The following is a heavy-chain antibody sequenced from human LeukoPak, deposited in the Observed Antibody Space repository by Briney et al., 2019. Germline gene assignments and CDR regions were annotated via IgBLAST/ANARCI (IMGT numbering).Heavy chain of an antibody. CDR2: ISGSGGST. V-gene: IGHV3-23*01. J-gene: IGHJ4*02. D-gene: IGHD3-9*01. CDR3: ATEYYDIFTGYYSPFDY. CDR1: GFTFSSYA. Sequence: PGGSLRLSCAASGFTFSSYAMSWVRQAPGKGLEWVSAISGSGGSTYYADSVKGRFPISRDNSKNTLYLQMNSLRAEDTALYYCATEYYDIFTGYYSPFDYWGQGTLVTVSS.